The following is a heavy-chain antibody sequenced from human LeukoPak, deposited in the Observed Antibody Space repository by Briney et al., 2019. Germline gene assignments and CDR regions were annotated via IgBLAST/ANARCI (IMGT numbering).Heavy chain of an antibody. CDR3: ARDRDIVATYNWFDP. CDR1: GFTFSSYG. Sequence: GGSLRLSCAASGFTFSSYGMHWVRQAPGKGLEWVAVIWYDGSNKYYADSVKGRFTISRDNSKNTLYLQMNSLGAEDTAVYYCARDRDIVATYNWFDPWGQGTLVTVSS. D-gene: IGHD5-12*01. CDR2: IWYDGSNK. V-gene: IGHV3-33*01. J-gene: IGHJ5*02.